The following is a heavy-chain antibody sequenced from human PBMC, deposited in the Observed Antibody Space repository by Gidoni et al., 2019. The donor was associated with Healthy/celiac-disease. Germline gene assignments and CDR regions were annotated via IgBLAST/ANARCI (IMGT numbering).Heavy chain of an antibody. Sequence: EVQLVQSGAEVKNPGESLKISCKGSGYSFTSYWIGWVRQMPGKGLEWMGIIYPGDSDTRYSQSFQGQVTISADKSISTAYLQWSSLKAADTAMYYCASVRHCGGDCLGWFDPWGQGTLVTVSS. CDR1: GYSFTSYW. V-gene: IGHV5-51*01. CDR2: IYPGDSDT. D-gene: IGHD2-21*02. CDR3: ASVRHCGGDCLGWFDP. J-gene: IGHJ5*02.